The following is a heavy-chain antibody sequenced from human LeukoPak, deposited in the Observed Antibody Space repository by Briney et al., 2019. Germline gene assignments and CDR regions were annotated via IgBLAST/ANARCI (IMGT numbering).Heavy chain of an antibody. CDR2: VHYTGST. CDR3: ATLGLLRGAGFNLATHFDF. CDR1: GVSISNNYYY. V-gene: IGHV4-39*01. Sequence: KPSETLSLTCTVSGVSISNNYYYWAWIRQPPGKGLEIIGYVHYTGSTFYNSSLRSRVTVSADTSQNQFSLSLTSVTAADTAVYYCATLGLLRGAGFNLATHFDFWGQGTLVTVSS. D-gene: IGHD1-26*01. J-gene: IGHJ4*02.